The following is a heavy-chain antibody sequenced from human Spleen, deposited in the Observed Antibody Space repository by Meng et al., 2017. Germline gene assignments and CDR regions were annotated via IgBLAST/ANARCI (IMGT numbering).Heavy chain of an antibody. J-gene: IGHJ3*02. CDR2: IYSGGNT. CDR1: GFTVSHNY. V-gene: IGHV3-53*05. CDR3: AKDRGYDSVTGGGFDI. D-gene: IGHD5-18*01. Sequence: GESLKISCAASGFTVSHNYMSWVRQAPGKGLEWVSVIYSGGNTYYADSVKGRFTISRDNSKNTVFLQINSLRAEDTALYYCAKDRGYDSVTGGGFDIWGQGTPVTVSS.